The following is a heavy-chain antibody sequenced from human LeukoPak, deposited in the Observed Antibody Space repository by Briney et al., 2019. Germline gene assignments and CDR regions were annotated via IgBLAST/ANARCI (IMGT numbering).Heavy chain of an antibody. V-gene: IGHV1-46*01. D-gene: IGHD3-22*01. CDR2: INPSGGST. Sequence: ASVKVSCKTSGYTFTSYYMHWVRQAPGQGLEWMGIINPSGGSTSYAQKFQGRVTMTRDMSTSTVYMELSSLRSEDTAVYYCARDYPDYDSSGMINHYFQHWGQGTLVTVSS. CDR1: GYTFTSYY. CDR3: ARDYPDYDSSGMINHYFQH. J-gene: IGHJ1*01.